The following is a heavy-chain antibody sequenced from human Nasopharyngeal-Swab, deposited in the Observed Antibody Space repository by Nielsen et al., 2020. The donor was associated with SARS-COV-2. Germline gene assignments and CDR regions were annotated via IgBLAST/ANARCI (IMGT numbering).Heavy chain of an antibody. CDR2: IYHSGST. V-gene: IGHV4-38-2*02. CDR1: GYSISSGYY. Sequence: SETLSLTCTVSGYSISSGYYWGWIRQPPGKGLEWIGSIYHSGSTYYNPSLKIRVTISVDTSKNQFSLKLSSVTAADTAVYYCARVGARDYVWGSYRPNPGGYWGQGTLVTFSS. CDR3: ARVGARDYVWGSYRPNPGGY. D-gene: IGHD3-16*02. J-gene: IGHJ4*02.